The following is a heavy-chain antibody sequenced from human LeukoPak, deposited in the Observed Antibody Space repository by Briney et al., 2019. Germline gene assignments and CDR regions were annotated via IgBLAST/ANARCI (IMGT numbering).Heavy chain of an antibody. CDR3: ARAGVEMATILGY. J-gene: IGHJ4*02. Sequence: GGSLRLSCAASGFTFSSYAMHCVRQAPGEGLEYVSAISSKGGSTYYANSVKGKFTISRDNSKNTLYLQMGSLRAEDMAVYYCARAGVEMATILGYWGQGTLVTVSS. D-gene: IGHD5-24*01. CDR2: ISSKGGST. V-gene: IGHV3-64*01. CDR1: GFTFSSYA.